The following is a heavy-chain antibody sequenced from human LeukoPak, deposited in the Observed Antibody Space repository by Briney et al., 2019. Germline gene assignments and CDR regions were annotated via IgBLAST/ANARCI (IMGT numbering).Heavy chain of an antibody. CDR2: IYYSGST. D-gene: IGHD1-26*01. V-gene: IGHV4-59*01. CDR3: ARAWVGATYYFDY. CDR1: GGSISSYY. Sequence: PSETLSLTCTVSGGSISSYYWSWIRQPPGKGLEWIGYIYYSGSTNYNPSLKSRVTISVDTSKNQFSLKLSSVTAADTAVYYCARAWVGATYYFDYWGQGTLVTVSS. J-gene: IGHJ4*02.